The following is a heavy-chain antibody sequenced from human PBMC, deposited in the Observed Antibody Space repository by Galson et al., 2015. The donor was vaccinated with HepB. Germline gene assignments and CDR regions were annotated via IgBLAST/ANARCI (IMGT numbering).Heavy chain of an antibody. CDR2: ISYDGSNK. J-gene: IGHJ6*02. CDR1: GFTFSSYA. Sequence: SLRLSCAASGFTFSSYAMHWVRQAPGKGLEWVAVISYDGSNKYYADSVKGRFTISRDNSKNTLYLQMNILRAEDTAVYYCRGGYGDGYSGMDVWGQGTTVTVSS. CDR3: RGGYGDGYSGMDV. D-gene: IGHD4-17*01. V-gene: IGHV3-30-3*01.